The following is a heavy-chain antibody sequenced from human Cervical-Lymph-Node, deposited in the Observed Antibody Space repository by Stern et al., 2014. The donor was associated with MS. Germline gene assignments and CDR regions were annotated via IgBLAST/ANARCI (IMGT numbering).Heavy chain of an antibody. CDR1: GYTFSGFY. CDR3: ARGRGHGYDFVFLSY. D-gene: IGHD5-12*01. Sequence: VQLVESGADVKKPGASVRVSCKASGYTFSGFYMHWVRQAPGQGLEWMGWINPNNGGTKSAQKFQGRVTMTRDTSPSTAYMELSSLTSDDTAVYYCARGRGHGYDFVFLSYWGQGTLVTVSS. CDR2: INPNNGGT. V-gene: IGHV1-2*02. J-gene: IGHJ4*02.